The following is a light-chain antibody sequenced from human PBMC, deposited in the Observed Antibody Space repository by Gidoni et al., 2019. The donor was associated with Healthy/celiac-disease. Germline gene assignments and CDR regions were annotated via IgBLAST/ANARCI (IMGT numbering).Light chain of an antibody. V-gene: IGKV4-1*01. J-gene: IGKJ3*01. CDR1: QSVLYSSNNKNY. CDR2: WAS. Sequence: DIVMTQYPDSLAVSLGERATINCKSSQSVLYSSNNKNYLAWYQQKPGQPPKLLIYWASTRESGVPDRFSGSGSGTDFTLTISSLQAEDVAVYYCQQYYSTPPAFGPGTKVEIK. CDR3: QQYYSTPPA.